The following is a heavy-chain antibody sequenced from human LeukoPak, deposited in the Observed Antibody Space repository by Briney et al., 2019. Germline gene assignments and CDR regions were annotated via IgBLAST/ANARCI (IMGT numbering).Heavy chain of an antibody. J-gene: IGHJ4*02. CDR3: ARKGGYSSGYYY. CDR1: GFTFSSYS. Sequence: GGSLRLSCAASGFTFSSYSMNWVRQAPGKGLEWVSSISSSSSYIYYADSVKGRFPISRDNAKNSLYLQMDSLRVEDTAVYFCARKGGYSSGYYYWGQGTLVTVSS. D-gene: IGHD3-22*01. V-gene: IGHV3-21*01. CDR2: ISSSSSYI.